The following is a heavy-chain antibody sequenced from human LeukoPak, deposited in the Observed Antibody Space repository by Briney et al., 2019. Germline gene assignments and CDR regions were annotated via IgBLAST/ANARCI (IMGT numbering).Heavy chain of an antibody. CDR2: INHSGST. CDR1: GGSFSNYY. J-gene: IGHJ4*02. V-gene: IGHV4-34*01. D-gene: IGHD3-22*01. CDR3: ARGRKFITYYYDSSGYYYSY. Sequence: LETLSLTRAVYGGSFSNYYWSWIRQPPGKGLEWIGEINHSGSTNYNPSLKSRVTISLDTSKNQFSLKLTSVTAADTAVYYCARGRKFITYYYDSSGYYYSYWGQATLVTVSS.